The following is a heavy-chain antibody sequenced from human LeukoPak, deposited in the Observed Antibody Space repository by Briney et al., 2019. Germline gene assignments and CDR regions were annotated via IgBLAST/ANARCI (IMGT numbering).Heavy chain of an antibody. D-gene: IGHD3-22*01. CDR2: IYHTGST. CDR3: ARAVDSSGFSTFQH. V-gene: IGHV4-38-2*02. Sequence: KSSETLSLTCTVSGHSIINSFYWGWIRQPPGKGLEWIGSIYHTGSTYYNPSLKSRLTISVDTSKNQFSLKLKSVTAADTAVYYCARAVDSSGFSTFQHWGQGTLVTVS. J-gene: IGHJ1*01. CDR1: GHSIINSFY.